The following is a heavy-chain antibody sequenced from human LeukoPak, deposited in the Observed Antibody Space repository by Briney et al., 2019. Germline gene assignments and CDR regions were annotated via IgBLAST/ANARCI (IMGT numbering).Heavy chain of an antibody. J-gene: IGHJ4*02. D-gene: IGHD6-13*01. Sequence: EASVKVSCKASRYTFTGYYMHWVRQAPGQGLEWMGWINPNSGGTNYAQKFQGRVTMTRDTSISTAYMELSRLRSDDTAVYYCARVVNGIAAVFDYWGQGTLVTVSS. CDR1: RYTFTGYY. V-gene: IGHV1-2*02. CDR3: ARVVNGIAAVFDY. CDR2: INPNSGGT.